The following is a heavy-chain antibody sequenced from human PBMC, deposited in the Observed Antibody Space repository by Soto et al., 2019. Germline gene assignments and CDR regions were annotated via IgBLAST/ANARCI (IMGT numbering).Heavy chain of an antibody. J-gene: IGHJ6*02. CDR2: IIPVFGTP. V-gene: IGHV1-69*12. CDR1: GGSLSNFG. D-gene: IGHD3-22*01. Sequence: QVQLVQSGAEVKKPGSSVKVSCTASGGSLSNFGISWVRQAPGQGLEWMGAIIPVFGTPNYAQKFQDGVTISADESTTTVYMEVRSLTSEDTAVYYCARGDATKIVVTTYYAMDVWGQGTRVTVSS. CDR3: ARGDATKIVVTTYYAMDV.